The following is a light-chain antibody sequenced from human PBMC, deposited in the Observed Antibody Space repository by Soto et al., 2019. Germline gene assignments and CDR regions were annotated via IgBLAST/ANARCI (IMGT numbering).Light chain of an antibody. CDR3: QQGHNWPLT. CDR1: QSISTE. J-gene: IGKJ2*01. Sequence: EIVMTQSPATLSVSPGERATLSCRASQSISTELDWYQQKPGQPPRLLIYSASTRATGVPARFSGSGSGSEFTLTISGLQSEDFAVYYCQQGHNWPLTFGHGTRLEI. V-gene: IGKV3-15*01. CDR2: SAS.